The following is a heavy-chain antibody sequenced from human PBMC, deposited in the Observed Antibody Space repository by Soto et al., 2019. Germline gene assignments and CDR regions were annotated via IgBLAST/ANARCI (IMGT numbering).Heavy chain of an antibody. CDR3: ARGSSPLLWFGELSDWFDP. J-gene: IGHJ5*02. CDR2: IWYDGSNK. Sequence: QVQLVESGGGVVQPGRSLRLSCAASGFTFSSYGMHWVRQAPGKGLEWVAVIWYDGSNKYYADSVKGRFTISRDNSKNPLYLQMNSLRAEDTAVYYCARGSSPLLWFGELSDWFDPWGQGTLVTVSS. V-gene: IGHV3-33*01. D-gene: IGHD3-10*01. CDR1: GFTFSSYG.